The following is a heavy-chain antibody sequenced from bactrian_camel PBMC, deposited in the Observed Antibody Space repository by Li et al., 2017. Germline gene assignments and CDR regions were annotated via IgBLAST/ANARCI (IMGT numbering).Heavy chain of an antibody. CDR3: GTVVHARTV. CDR2: IYSDADRT. CDR1: GFTFSNYA. V-gene: IGHV3S31*01. D-gene: IGHD6*01. Sequence: VQLVESGGGLVQPGGSLRLSCVASGFTFSNYAMMWVRQAPGKGLEWVSGIYSDADRTLYATSVKGRCTISRDNAKNTLYLQLNSLKTEDTAVYYCGTVVHARTVRGQGTQVTVS. J-gene: IGHJ4*01.